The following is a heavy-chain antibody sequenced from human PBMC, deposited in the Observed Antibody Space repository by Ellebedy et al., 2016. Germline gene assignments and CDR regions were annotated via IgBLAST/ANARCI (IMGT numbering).Heavy chain of an antibody. CDR3: ARYDFWSGYYGV. D-gene: IGHD3-3*01. CDR1: GFTFSSYD. Sequence: GGSLRLXXAASGFTFSSYDMHWVRQATGKGLEWVSAIGTAGDTYYPGSVKGRFTISRENAKNSLYLQMNSLRAGDTAVYYCARYDFWSGYYGVWGKGTTVTVSS. CDR2: IGTAGDT. V-gene: IGHV3-13*01. J-gene: IGHJ6*04.